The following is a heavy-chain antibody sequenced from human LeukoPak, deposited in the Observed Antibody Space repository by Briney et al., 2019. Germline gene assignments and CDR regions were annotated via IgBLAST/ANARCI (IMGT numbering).Heavy chain of an antibody. CDR2: INWNGGST. J-gene: IGHJ5*02. Sequence: PGGSLRLSCAASGFTFDDYGMSWVRQAPGKGLEWVSGINWNGGSTGYADSVKGRFTISRDNAKNSLYLQMNSLRAEDTALYYCARDVGCSGGSCPNWFDPWGQGTLVTVCS. CDR3: ARDVGCSGGSCPNWFDP. CDR1: GFTFDDYG. V-gene: IGHV3-20*04. D-gene: IGHD2-15*01.